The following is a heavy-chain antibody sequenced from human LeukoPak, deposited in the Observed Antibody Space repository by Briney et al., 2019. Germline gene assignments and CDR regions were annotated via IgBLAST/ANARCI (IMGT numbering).Heavy chain of an antibody. V-gene: IGHV3-23*01. J-gene: IGHJ4*02. CDR3: AKEGDYYDSSGYNDY. CDR2: ISGSGGST. CDR1: GFTFSSYA. Sequence: GGSLRLSCAASGFTFSSYAMSWVRQAPGKGLEWVSAISGSGGSTYYADSVKGRFTISRDNSKNMLYLQMNSLRAEDTAVYYCAKEGDYYDSSGYNDYWGQGTLVTVSS. D-gene: IGHD3-22*01.